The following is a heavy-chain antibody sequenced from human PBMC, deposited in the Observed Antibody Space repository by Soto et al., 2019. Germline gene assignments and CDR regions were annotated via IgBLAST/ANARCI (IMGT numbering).Heavy chain of an antibody. CDR1: GFTFSSYA. J-gene: IGHJ3*01. CDR3: VRDFSRIVGATADAFDL. D-gene: IGHD1-26*01. Sequence: GGSLRLSCAASGFTFSSYAMNWVRQAPGKGPEWVSSISATGYYLYYADSVKGRFTISRDNAKKSLYLQMNSLRAEDTAVYYCVRDFSRIVGATADAFDLWGRGTMVTVSS. CDR2: ISATGYYL. V-gene: IGHV3-21*01.